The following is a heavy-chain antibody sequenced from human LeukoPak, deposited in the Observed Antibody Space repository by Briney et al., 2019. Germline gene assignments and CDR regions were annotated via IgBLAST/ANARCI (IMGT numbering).Heavy chain of an antibody. Sequence: SENLSLTCTVSSGSISTYYWSWIRQPPGKGLEWIGYIYHTGTTNYNPSLKSRVTISVDTSKNQFSLKLSSVTAADTAVYYCARGGYYYDSNLGYWGQGTLVTVSS. D-gene: IGHD3-22*01. CDR2: IYHTGTT. CDR1: SGSISTYY. V-gene: IGHV4-59*12. CDR3: ARGGYYYDSNLGY. J-gene: IGHJ4*02.